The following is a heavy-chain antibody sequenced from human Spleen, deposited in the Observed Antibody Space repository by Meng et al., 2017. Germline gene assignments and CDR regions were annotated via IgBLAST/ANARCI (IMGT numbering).Heavy chain of an antibody. V-gene: IGHV1-18*01. CDR2: ISGYNGDT. CDR1: GYTFTRHG. D-gene: IGHD6-13*01. Sequence: QVQLEQSGAEVKKPGASVKVSCKTSGYTFTRHGITWVRQAPGQGLEYMGWISGYNGDTIYAQNLQGRVTMTTDTSTNIGYMELRSLRSDDTAVYYCARDSNGIGAALRTWGQGTLVTVSS. CDR3: ARDSNGIGAALRT. J-gene: IGHJ5*02.